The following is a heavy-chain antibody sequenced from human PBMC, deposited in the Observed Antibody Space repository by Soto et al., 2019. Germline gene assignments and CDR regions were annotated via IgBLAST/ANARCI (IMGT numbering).Heavy chain of an antibody. CDR3: ARAGENYGSGTFSPPLPYYFNS. CDR2: INPSGGRT. J-gene: IGHJ4*02. CDR1: GYTFTTHY. V-gene: IGHV1-46*01. D-gene: IGHD3-10*01. Sequence: QVQLVQSGTEVKKPGASVKVSCKTSGYTFTTHYVHWVRQAPGQGLEWMGIINPSGGRTSYALKFQGRITMTSDTSTNTVYVELTSLRSEDTAIYFCARAGENYGSGTFSPPLPYYFNSWGQGTLVTVSS.